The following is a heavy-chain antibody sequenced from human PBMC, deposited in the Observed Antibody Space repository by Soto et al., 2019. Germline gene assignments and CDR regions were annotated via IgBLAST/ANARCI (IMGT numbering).Heavy chain of an antibody. D-gene: IGHD5-18*01. CDR2: IYSSGST. CDR3: ARGYSYTQPVFDY. J-gene: IGHJ4*02. V-gene: IGHV3-53*01. Sequence: LRLSCAASGFTVSNNYMTWVRQAPGKGLEWVSFIYSSGSTYYADSVKGRLTISRDNFKNTLYLQMNSLRAEDTAVYYCARGYSYTQPVFDYWGLGTLVTVSS. CDR1: GFTVSNNY.